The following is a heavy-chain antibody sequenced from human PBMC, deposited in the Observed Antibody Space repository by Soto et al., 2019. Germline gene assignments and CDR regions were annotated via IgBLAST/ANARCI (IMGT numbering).Heavy chain of an antibody. Sequence: SLRLSCAASGFTVSNNYMSWVRQAPGKGLEWVSVIYSGGSTYYADSVKGRFTISRDNSKNTLYLQMNSLRAEDTAVYYCARSIKARIFYGMDVWGQGTTVTVSS. CDR3: ARSIKARIFYGMDV. J-gene: IGHJ6*02. CDR2: IYSGGST. CDR1: GFTVSNNY. D-gene: IGHD2-15*01. V-gene: IGHV3-53*01.